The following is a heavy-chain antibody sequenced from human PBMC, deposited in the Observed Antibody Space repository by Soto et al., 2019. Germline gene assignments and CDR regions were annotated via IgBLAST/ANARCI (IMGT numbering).Heavy chain of an antibody. CDR2: ISAYNGNT. CDR1: GYTFTSYG. J-gene: IGHJ6*02. Sequence: GASVKVSCKASGYTFTSYGISWVRQAPGQGLEWMGWISAYNGNTNYAQKLQGRVTMTTGTSTSTAYMELRSLRSDDTAVYYCARDPPTPYYDFWSGSGRTYYYYGMDVWGQGTTVTVSS. D-gene: IGHD3-3*01. CDR3: ARDPPTPYYDFWSGSGRTYYYYGMDV. V-gene: IGHV1-18*01.